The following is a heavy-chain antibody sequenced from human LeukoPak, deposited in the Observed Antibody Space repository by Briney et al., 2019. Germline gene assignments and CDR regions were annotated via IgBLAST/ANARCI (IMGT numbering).Heavy chain of an antibody. CDR2: INPNSGGT. Sequence: ASVKVSCKASGYTFTGYYMHWVRQAPGQGLEWMGWINPNSGGTNYAQKFQGRVTMTRDTSISTAYMELSRLRSDDTAVYYCARSGPLSAHYYDSSGYYYLFDYWGQGTLVTVSS. D-gene: IGHD3-22*01. V-gene: IGHV1-2*02. CDR3: ARSGPLSAHYYDSSGYYYLFDY. CDR1: GYTFTGYY. J-gene: IGHJ4*02.